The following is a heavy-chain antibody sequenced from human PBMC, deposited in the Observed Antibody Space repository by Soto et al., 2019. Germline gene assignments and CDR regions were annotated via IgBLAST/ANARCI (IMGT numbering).Heavy chain of an antibody. Sequence: EVQLVESGGVLVQPGGSLRLSCAASGFTFSSYWMSWVRQAPGKGLEWVANIKQDGIEKYYVDSVKGRFTISRDNAKNSLYLQMNSLRAEDTAVYYCARVIAVAANWFDPWGQGTLVTVSS. CDR3: ARVIAVAANWFDP. CDR2: IKQDGIEK. V-gene: IGHV3-7*01. CDR1: GFTFSSYW. J-gene: IGHJ5*02. D-gene: IGHD6-19*01.